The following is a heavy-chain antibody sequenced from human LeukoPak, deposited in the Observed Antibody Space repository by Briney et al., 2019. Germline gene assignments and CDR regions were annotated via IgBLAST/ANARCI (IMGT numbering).Heavy chain of an antibody. V-gene: IGHV3-21*01. Sequence: GGSLRLSCAASGFTFSSYSMNWVRQAPGKGLEWVSSISSSNSYIYYADSVKGRFTISRDNAKNSLYLQMNSLRAEDTAVYYCARGVHYYDSSGYYTDAFDIWGQGTMVTVSS. CDR1: GFTFSSYS. CDR3: ARGVHYYDSSGYYTDAFDI. D-gene: IGHD3-22*01. J-gene: IGHJ3*02. CDR2: ISSSNSYI.